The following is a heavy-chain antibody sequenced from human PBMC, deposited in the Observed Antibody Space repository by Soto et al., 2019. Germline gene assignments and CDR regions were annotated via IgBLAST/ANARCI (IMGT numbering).Heavy chain of an antibody. CDR1: GYTFTSYG. D-gene: IGHD1-1*01. CDR3: ARGRYGDY. V-gene: IGHV1-18*01. Sequence: QVHLVQSGAEVKKPGASVKVSCKASGYTFTSYGITWVRQAPGQGLEWMVWISAHNGNTDYAQKLQGRVIVTRDTSTSTAYMELRRLISDDTAVYYCARGRYGDYWGQGALVSVSS. J-gene: IGHJ4*02. CDR2: ISAHNGNT.